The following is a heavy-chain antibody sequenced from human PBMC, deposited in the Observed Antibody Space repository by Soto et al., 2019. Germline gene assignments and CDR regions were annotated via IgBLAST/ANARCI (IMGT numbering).Heavy chain of an antibody. Sequence: GWSLRLSCAASGFTFSSYAMHWVRQAPGKGLEWVAVISYDGSNKYYADSVRGRFTISRDNSKNTLYLQMNSLRAEDTAVYYCARDRGRGYSYGPIWFDPWGQGTLVTLSS. D-gene: IGHD5-18*01. J-gene: IGHJ5*02. CDR2: ISYDGSNK. CDR3: ARDRGRGYSYGPIWFDP. V-gene: IGHV3-30-3*01. CDR1: GFTFSSYA.